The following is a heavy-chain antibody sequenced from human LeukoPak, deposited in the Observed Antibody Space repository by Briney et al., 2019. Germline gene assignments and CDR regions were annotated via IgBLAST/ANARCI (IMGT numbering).Heavy chain of an antibody. CDR3: ARVVGGNFLFDY. CDR2: IYPGDSDT. V-gene: IGHV5-51*01. Sequence: KTGASLKISCKGSGYTFTNYWIACVRQLPGKGLEWMGIIYPGDSDTRYSPSFQGQVTISADKSISTAYLQWSSLKASDTAMYYCARVVGGNFLFDYGGQGTLVTVSS. J-gene: IGHJ4*02. D-gene: IGHD4-23*01. CDR1: GYTFTNYW.